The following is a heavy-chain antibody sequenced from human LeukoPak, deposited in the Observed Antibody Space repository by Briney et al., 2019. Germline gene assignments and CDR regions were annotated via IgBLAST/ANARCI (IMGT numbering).Heavy chain of an antibody. V-gene: IGHV1-18*04. D-gene: IGHD3-16*02. CDR3: ARAYQPLGRLSFPDY. CDR2: ISAYNGNT. Sequence: ASVKVSCKASGYTFTNHYMHWVRQAPGQGLEWMGWISAYNGNTNYAQKLQGRVTMTTDTSTSTAYMELRSLRSDDTAVYYCARAYQPLGRLSFPDYWGQGTLVTVSS. J-gene: IGHJ4*02. CDR1: GYTFTNHY.